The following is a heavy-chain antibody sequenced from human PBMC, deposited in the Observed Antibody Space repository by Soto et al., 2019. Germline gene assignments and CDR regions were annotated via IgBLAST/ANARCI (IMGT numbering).Heavy chain of an antibody. D-gene: IGHD3-10*01. CDR1: GYSFTSYW. J-gene: IGHJ6*02. V-gene: IGHV5-10-1*01. CDR2: IDPSDSYT. CDR3: ARLAMVRGVPTYGTDV. Sequence: EVQLVQSGAEVKKPGESLRISCKGSGYSFTSYWISWVRQMPGKGLEWMGRIDPSDSYTNYSPSFQGHVTISADKSISTAYLQWSSLKASDTAMHYCARLAMVRGVPTYGTDVWGQGTTVTVSS.